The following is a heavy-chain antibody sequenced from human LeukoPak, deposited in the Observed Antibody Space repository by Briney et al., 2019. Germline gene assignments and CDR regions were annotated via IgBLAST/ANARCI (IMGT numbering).Heavy chain of an antibody. Sequence: GGSLRLSCAASGFTFSSYAMHWVRQAPGKGLEWVAVISYDGSNKYYADSVKGRFTISRDNSKNTLYLQMNSLRAEDTAVYYCARDVGGYSSSRYPPTGFDPWGQGTLVTVSS. CDR1: GFTFSSYA. V-gene: IGHV3-30-3*01. CDR3: ARDVGGYSSSRYPPTGFDP. CDR2: ISYDGSNK. J-gene: IGHJ5*02. D-gene: IGHD6-13*01.